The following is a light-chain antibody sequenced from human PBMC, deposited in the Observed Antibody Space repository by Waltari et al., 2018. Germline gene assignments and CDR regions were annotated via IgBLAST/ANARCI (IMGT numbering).Light chain of an antibody. CDR1: QSLLYSSNRENY. V-gene: IGKV4-1*01. Sequence: DIVMTQSPDSLAVSLGERATINCKSSQSLLYSSNRENYLAWYQQKPGPPPKLLIYWASARESGVPDRFSGSGSGTDFTLTISNLQAEDAAVYHCQQYYSDPLTFGGGTKVEI. CDR2: WAS. CDR3: QQYYSDPLT. J-gene: IGKJ4*01.